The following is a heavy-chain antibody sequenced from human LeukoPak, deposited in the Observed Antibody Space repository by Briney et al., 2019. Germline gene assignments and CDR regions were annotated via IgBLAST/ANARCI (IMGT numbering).Heavy chain of an antibody. V-gene: IGHV3-49*03. D-gene: IGHD5-18*01. CDR3: TRGPILLWIHNGIDV. CDR1: VFIFGDHA. CDR2: IWGRPYGWKT. Sequence: PGGSLRLSRTGYVFIFGDHAMSWLRQAPGTGLEGVGLIWGRPYGWKTEYEASVKGRLTISRDDSKRIAYLEMNSLETEHTALYYCTRGPILLWIHNGIDVSGQRTTGTVSS. J-gene: IGHJ6*02.